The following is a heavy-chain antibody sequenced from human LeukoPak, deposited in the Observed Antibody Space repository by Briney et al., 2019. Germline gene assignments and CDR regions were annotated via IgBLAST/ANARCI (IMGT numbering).Heavy chain of an antibody. Sequence: SETLSLTCTVSGGPISSYYWSWIRQPAGKGLEWIGRIYTSGSTNYNPSLKSRVTISVDTSKNQFSLKLSSVTAADTAVYYCARDGGLEYSSSFYYYYYMDVWGKGTTVTVSS. CDR3: ARDGGLEYSSSFYYYYYMDV. CDR1: GGPISSYY. CDR2: IYTSGST. J-gene: IGHJ6*03. D-gene: IGHD6-6*01. V-gene: IGHV4-4*07.